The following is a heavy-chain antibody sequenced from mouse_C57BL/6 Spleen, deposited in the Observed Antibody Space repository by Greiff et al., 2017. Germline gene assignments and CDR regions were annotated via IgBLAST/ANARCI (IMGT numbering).Heavy chain of an antibody. Sequence: QVQLQQPGAELVKPGASVKLSCKASGYTFTSYWMHWVRQRPGQGLEWIGMIHPNSGSTNYNEKFKGKATMTVDKSASTAYMQLSSLTSEDAAVYYCGRKRTADYYAMDYWGQGTSVTVSS. CDR2: IHPNSGST. CDR1: GYTFTSYW. V-gene: IGHV1-64*01. CDR3: GRKRTADYYAMDY. J-gene: IGHJ4*01.